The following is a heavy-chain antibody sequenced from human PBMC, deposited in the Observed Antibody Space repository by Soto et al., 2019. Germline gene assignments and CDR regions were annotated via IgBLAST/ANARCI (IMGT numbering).Heavy chain of an antibody. CDR3: AKLSQYSSSYYFNS. CDR2: VSGLGATT. J-gene: IGHJ4*02. CDR1: GFTFNSYA. V-gene: IGHV3-23*01. D-gene: IGHD6-6*01. Sequence: GGSLRLSCAASGFTFNSYAMSWVRQAPGKGLEWVSSVSGLGATTHHADSVQGRFTISRDNSRNTLYLQMNSLRAEDTAVYYCAKLSQYSSSYYFNSWGQGTLITVSS.